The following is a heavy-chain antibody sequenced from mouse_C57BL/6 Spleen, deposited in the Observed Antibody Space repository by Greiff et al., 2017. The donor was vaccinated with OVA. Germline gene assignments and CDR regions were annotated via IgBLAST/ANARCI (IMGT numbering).Heavy chain of an antibody. CDR2: IWSGGST. CDR1: GFSLTSYG. D-gene: IGHD4-1*01. CDR3: ASNWVWYFDV. Sequence: VQLQQSGPGLVQPSQSLSITCTVSGFSLTSYGVHWVRQSPGKGLEWLGVIWSGGSTDYNAAFVSRLSISKDNSKSQVFFKMNSLQADDTAIYYCASNWVWYFDVWGTGTTVTVSS. V-gene: IGHV2-2*01. J-gene: IGHJ1*03.